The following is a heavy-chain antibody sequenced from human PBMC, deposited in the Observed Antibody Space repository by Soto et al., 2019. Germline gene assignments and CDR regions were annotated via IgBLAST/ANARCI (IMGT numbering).Heavy chain of an antibody. CDR1: GFTFSRSA. Sequence: RGSLRLSCAASGFTFSRSAMHWVRQASGKGLEWVGRIRSKANSYATAYAASVKGRFTTSRDDSKNTAYLQMNSLKTEDTAVYYCTRHEDRSSWRYFDYWGQGTLVTVSS. CDR3: TRHEDRSSWRYFDY. V-gene: IGHV3-73*01. D-gene: IGHD6-13*01. J-gene: IGHJ4*02. CDR2: IRSKANSYAT.